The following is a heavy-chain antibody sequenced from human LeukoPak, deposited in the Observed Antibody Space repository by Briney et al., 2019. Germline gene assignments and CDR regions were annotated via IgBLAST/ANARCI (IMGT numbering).Heavy chain of an antibody. CDR2: ISAYNGNT. CDR1: GYTFTSYG. CDR3: ARDEGSRDGYKATDY. D-gene: IGHD5-24*01. J-gene: IGHJ4*02. Sequence: ASVKVSCKASGYTFTSYGISWVRQAPGQGLEWMGWISAYNGNTNYAQKLQGRVTMTTDTSTSTAYMEQRSLRSDDTAVYYCARDEGSRDGYKATDYWGQGTLVTVSS. V-gene: IGHV1-18*01.